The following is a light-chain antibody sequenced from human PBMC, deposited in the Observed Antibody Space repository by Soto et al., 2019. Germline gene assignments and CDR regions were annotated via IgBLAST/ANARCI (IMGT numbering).Light chain of an antibody. CDR2: SND. J-gene: IGLJ2*01. Sequence: QSVLTQPPSASGTPGQRLTISCSGSSSNIGSNSVTWYQQLPGTAPKVLIHSNDRRPSGVPDRFSGSKSGTSASLAISGLLSDDEDDYYCAAWDDSLNGLVFGGGTKLTVL. CDR1: SSNIGSNS. V-gene: IGLV1-44*01. CDR3: AAWDDSLNGLV.